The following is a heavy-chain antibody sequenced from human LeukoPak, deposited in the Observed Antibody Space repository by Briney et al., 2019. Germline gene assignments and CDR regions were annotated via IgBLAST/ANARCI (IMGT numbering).Heavy chain of an antibody. Sequence: RGSLRLSCAASGFTFSSYWMSWVRQAPGKGLEWVANIKQDGSDKNYVDSVKGRFTISKDNAKNLLSLEMNGLRAEDTAVYYCATYKHQLRTVYFGYWGQGTLVTVSS. V-gene: IGHV3-7*02. J-gene: IGHJ4*02. D-gene: IGHD1-1*01. CDR3: ATYKHQLRTVYFGY. CDR2: IKQDGSDK. CDR1: GFTFSSYW.